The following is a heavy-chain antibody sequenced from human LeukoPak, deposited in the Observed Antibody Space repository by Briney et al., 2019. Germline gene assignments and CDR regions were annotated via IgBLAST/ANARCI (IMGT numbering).Heavy chain of an antibody. V-gene: IGHV1-2*02. D-gene: IGHD6-13*01. CDR2: INPNSGGT. Sequence: GASVKASCKASGYTFTGYYMHWVRQAPGQGLEWMGWINPNSGGTNYAQKFQGRVTMTRDTSISTAYMELSRLRSDDTAVYYCARDNVIAAAGGNWFDPWGQGTLVTVSS. CDR3: ARDNVIAAAGGNWFDP. J-gene: IGHJ5*02. CDR1: GYTFTGYY.